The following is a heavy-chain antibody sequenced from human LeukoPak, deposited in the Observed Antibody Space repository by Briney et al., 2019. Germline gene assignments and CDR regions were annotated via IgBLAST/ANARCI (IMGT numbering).Heavy chain of an antibody. J-gene: IGHJ4*02. Sequence: GESLKISCKGSGYIFTSYWIGWVRQMPGKGQEWMGIIYPGGSDTRYSPSFQGHVTISADKSSSTAYLQWNSLRASDTAMYYCARHQYYYDSRAYYIDFWGQGTLVTVSS. CDR1: GYIFTSYW. CDR3: ARHQYYYDSRAYYIDF. D-gene: IGHD3-22*01. V-gene: IGHV5-51*01. CDR2: IYPGGSDT.